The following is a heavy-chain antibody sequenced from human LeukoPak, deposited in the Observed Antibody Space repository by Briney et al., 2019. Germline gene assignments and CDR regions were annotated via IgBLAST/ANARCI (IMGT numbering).Heavy chain of an antibody. CDR1: GGSIISDIFY. CDR2: IYASGST. V-gene: IGHV4-61*02. J-gene: IGHJ5*02. Sequence: SETLSLTCTVSGGSIISDIFYWSWIRQPAGKGLEWIGRIYASGSTTYNSSLKSRVAISIDTSKNQFSLQLTSVTAADTAVYYCAGTRRYCSGGSCYNWFDPWGQGTLVTVSS. D-gene: IGHD2-15*01. CDR3: AGTRRYCSGGSCYNWFDP.